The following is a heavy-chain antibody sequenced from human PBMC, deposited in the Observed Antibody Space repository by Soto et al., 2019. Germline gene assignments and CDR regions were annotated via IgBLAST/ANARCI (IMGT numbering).Heavy chain of an antibody. CDR3: ARRRLVGATTMLDY. CDR1: GFTFSSYA. J-gene: IGHJ4*02. CDR2: ISGSGGST. Sequence: EVQLLESGGGLVQPGGSLRLSCAASGFTFSSYAMSWVRQAPGKGLEWVSAISGSGGSTYYADSVKGRFTISRDTSKNTLYLQLNSLRAEYTAVYYCARRRLVGATTMLDYCGQGTLVTVSS. D-gene: IGHD1-26*01. V-gene: IGHV3-23*01.